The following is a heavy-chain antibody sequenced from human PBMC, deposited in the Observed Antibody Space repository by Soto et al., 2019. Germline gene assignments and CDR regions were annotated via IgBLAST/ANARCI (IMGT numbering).Heavy chain of an antibody. Sequence: EVQLVESGGGLVKPGGSLRLSCAASGFTFSSYSMNWVLQAPGKGLEWVSSISSSSSYIYYADSVKGRFTISRDNAKNSLYLQMNSLRAEDTAVYYCARDGRGGGSRDAFDIWGQGTMVTVSS. J-gene: IGHJ3*02. CDR1: GFTFSSYS. CDR3: ARDGRGGGSRDAFDI. V-gene: IGHV3-21*01. D-gene: IGHD2-15*01. CDR2: ISSSSSYI.